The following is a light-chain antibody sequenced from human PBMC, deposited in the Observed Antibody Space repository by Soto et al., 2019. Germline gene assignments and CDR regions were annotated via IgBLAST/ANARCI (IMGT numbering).Light chain of an antibody. CDR3: QQSYSSPPT. CDR1: QNISSY. CDR2: AAS. J-gene: IGKJ4*01. Sequence: DIQVTQSPSSLSASVGDRVTITCRASQNISSYLNWYQQKPGQAPKLLMYAASALQSGVPSRFSGSESGTNFTLTISSLQPEDFATYFCQQSYSSPPTFGGGTNVEIK. V-gene: IGKV1-39*01.